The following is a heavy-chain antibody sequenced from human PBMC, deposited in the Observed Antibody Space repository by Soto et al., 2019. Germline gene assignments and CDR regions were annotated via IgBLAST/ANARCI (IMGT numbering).Heavy chain of an antibody. CDR3: ARALSSGWYNCDYFDY. CDR1: GFTFSSYW. CDR2: IKQDGSEK. V-gene: IGHV3-7*01. J-gene: IGHJ4*02. Sequence: EVQLVESGGGLVQPGGSLRLSCAASGFTFSSYWMSWVRQAPGKGLEWVANIKQDGSEKYYVDSVKGRFTISRDNAKNSLYLQMNSLRAEDTAVYYCARALSSGWYNCDYFDYWGQGTLVTVSS. D-gene: IGHD6-19*01.